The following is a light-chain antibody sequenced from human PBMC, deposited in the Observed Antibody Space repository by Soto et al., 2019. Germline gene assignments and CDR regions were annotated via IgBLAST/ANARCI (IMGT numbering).Light chain of an antibody. CDR2: GAS. CDR3: QQYGSSRT. V-gene: IGKV3-20*01. Sequence: EILWTQSPGSLSLAPGERATPSCRASQSISSAYLAWYQQKPGQAPRLLIYGASSRATGIPDRFSGSGSGTDFTLTISRLEPEDFAVYYCQQYGSSRTFGQGTKVDIK. CDR1: QSISSAY. J-gene: IGKJ1*01.